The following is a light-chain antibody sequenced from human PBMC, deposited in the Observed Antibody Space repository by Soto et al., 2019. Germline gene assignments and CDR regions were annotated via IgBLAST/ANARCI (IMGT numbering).Light chain of an antibody. J-gene: IGLJ1*01. CDR2: DNK. CDR3: GTWDTSLSAQV. Sequence: QSVLTQPASVSAAPGQKVNISCSGSSSNIGNNYVSWYQQLPGTAPKLLIYDNKKRPSGIPDRFSGSKSGTSATLGITGLQTDDEADYYCGTWDTSLSAQVFGTGTKGTVL. CDR1: SSNIGNNY. V-gene: IGLV1-51*01.